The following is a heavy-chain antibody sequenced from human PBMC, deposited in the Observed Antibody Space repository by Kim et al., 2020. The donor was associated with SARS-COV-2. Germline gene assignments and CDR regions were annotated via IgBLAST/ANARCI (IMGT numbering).Heavy chain of an antibody. CDR2: ISWNSGSI. V-gene: IGHV3-9*01. J-gene: IGHJ3*02. D-gene: IGHD3-9*01. CDR3: AKDADRIRGWYYDILTGYYSGAFDI. CDR1: GFTFDDYA. Sequence: GGSLRLSCAASGFTFDDYAMHWVRQAPGKGLEWVSGISWNSGSIGYADSVKGRFTISRDNAKNSLYLQMNSLRAEDTALYYCAKDADRIRGWYYDILTGYYSGAFDIWGQGRMVTVSS.